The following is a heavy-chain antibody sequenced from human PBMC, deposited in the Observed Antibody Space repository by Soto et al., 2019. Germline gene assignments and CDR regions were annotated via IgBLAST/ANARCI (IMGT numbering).Heavy chain of an antibody. V-gene: IGHV1-69*02. Sequence: ASVKVSCKASGGTFSSYTISWVRQAPGQGLEWMGRIIPILGIANYAQKFQGRVTITADKSTSTAYMELSSLRSEDTAVYYCASLLHLKILSYYMDVWGKGTTVTVYS. CDR3: ASLLHLKILSYYMDV. CDR1: GGTFSSYT. J-gene: IGHJ6*03. CDR2: IIPILGIA.